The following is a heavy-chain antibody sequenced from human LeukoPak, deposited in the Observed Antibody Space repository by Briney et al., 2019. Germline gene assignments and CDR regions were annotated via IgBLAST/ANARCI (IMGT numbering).Heavy chain of an antibody. CDR1: GGTFSSYA. V-gene: IGHV1-18*01. Sequence: ASVKVSCKTSGGTFSSYAISWVRQAPGQGLEWMGWISAYNGNTNYAQKLQGRVTMTTDTSTSTAYMELRSLRSDDTAVYYCARGRYYDFWSGYYYDYWGQGTLVTVSS. CDR2: ISAYNGNT. J-gene: IGHJ4*02. CDR3: ARGRYYDFWSGYYYDY. D-gene: IGHD3-3*01.